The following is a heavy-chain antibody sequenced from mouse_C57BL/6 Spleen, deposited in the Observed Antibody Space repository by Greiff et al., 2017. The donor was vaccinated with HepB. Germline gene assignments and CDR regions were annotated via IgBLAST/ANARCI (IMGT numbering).Heavy chain of an antibody. CDR2: IYPRSGNT. D-gene: IGHD2-2*01. V-gene: IGHV1-81*01. CDR1: GYTFTSYG. J-gene: IGHJ3*01. CDR3: ARVDGYDEAWFAY. Sequence: VKLMESGAELARPGASVKLSCKASGYTFTSYGISWVKQRTGQGLEWIGEIYPRSGNTYYNEKFKGKATLTADKSSSTAYMELRSLTSEDSAVYFCARVDGYDEAWFAYWGQGTLVTVSA.